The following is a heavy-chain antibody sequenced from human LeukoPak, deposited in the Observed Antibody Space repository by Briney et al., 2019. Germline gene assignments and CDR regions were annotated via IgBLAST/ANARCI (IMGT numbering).Heavy chain of an antibody. CDR1: GFTFDDYA. V-gene: IGHV3-9*01. J-gene: IGHJ6*04. CDR3: AKEGYYYGMDV. CDR2: ISWNSGSI. Sequence: HPGGSLRLSCAASGFTFDDYAMHWVRQAPGKGREWVSGISWNSGSIGYADSVKGRFTISRDNAKNSLYLQMNSLRAEDTALYYCAKEGYYYGMDVWGKGTTVTVSS.